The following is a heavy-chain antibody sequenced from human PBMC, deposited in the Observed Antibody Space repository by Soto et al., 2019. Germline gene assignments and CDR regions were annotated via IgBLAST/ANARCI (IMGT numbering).Heavy chain of an antibody. J-gene: IGHJ6*02. Sequence: ASVKVSCKVSGYTLTELSMHWVRQAPGKGLEWMGGFDPEDGEIIYAQKFQGRVTMTEDTSTDTAYMELSSLRSEDTAVYYCATDILFDLEKHYYLMDVWGQGTTVIVSS. CDR3: ATDILFDLEKHYYLMDV. CDR1: GYTLTELS. D-gene: IGHD2-15*01. V-gene: IGHV1-24*01. CDR2: FDPEDGEI.